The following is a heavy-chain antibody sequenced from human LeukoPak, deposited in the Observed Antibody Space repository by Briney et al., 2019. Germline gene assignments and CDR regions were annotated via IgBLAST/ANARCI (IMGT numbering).Heavy chain of an antibody. Sequence: PGGSLRLSCAASGFTFSSYEMNWVRQAPGKGLEWVSYISSSGSTIYYADSVKGRFTISRDNAKNSLYLQMNSLRAEDTAVYYCARAYTFGGVVVAFDYWGQGTVVTVSS. J-gene: IGHJ4*02. CDR3: ARAYTFGGVVVAFDY. CDR2: ISSSGSTI. V-gene: IGHV3-48*03. D-gene: IGHD3-16*02. CDR1: GFTFSSYE.